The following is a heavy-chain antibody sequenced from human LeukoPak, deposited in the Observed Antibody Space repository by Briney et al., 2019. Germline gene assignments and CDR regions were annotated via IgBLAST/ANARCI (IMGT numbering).Heavy chain of an antibody. J-gene: IGHJ5*02. D-gene: IGHD1-14*01. CDR1: VDSMRSSCFY. V-gene: IGHV4-39*01. CDR3: ARHKSGIDWFDP. Sequence: SETLSLNCTLSVDSMRSSCFYWGWIRQPPGKGLECVGVICDTGNTYYNPSLKSRVTISVDTSKNQFSLRVTSVTAADTALYYCARHKSGIDWFDPWGQGTLVTVSS. CDR2: ICDTGNT.